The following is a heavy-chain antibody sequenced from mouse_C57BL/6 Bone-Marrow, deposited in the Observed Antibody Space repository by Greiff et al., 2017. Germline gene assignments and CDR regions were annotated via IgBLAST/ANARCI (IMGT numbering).Heavy chain of an antibody. CDR3: TRVYYGSSYDY. Sequence: DVQLVESGAGLVKPGGSLKLSCAASGFTFSSYAMSWVRQTPEKRLEWVAYISSGGDYIYYADTVKGRFTISRDNARNTLYLQMSSLKSEDTAMYYCTRVYYGSSYDYWGQGTTLTVSS. D-gene: IGHD1-1*01. J-gene: IGHJ2*01. V-gene: IGHV5-9-1*02. CDR2: ISSGGDYI. CDR1: GFTFSSYA.